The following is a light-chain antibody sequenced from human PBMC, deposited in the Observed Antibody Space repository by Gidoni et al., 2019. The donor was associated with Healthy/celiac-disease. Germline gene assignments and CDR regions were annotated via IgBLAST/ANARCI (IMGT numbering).Light chain of an antibody. V-gene: IGKV1-39*01. CDR2: AAS. J-gene: IGKJ2*01. CDR3: QQSYSTPYT. CDR1: QSISSY. Sequence: DIHLTPSPSSLSASVGDRVTITCRASQSISSYLNWYQQKPGKATKLLIYAASSLQSGVTSKCSGSGSGTDFTITIRRLQPEDVATYYCQQSYSTPYTFGQGTKLEIK.